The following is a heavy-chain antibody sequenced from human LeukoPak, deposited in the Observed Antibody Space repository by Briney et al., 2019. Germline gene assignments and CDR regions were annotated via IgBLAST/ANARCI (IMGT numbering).Heavy chain of an antibody. CDR2: IIGGAGST. CDR3: AHGTVYQLDS. D-gene: IGHD2-2*01. J-gene: IGHJ4*02. CDR1: GFSFSSHG. V-gene: IGHV3-23*01. Sequence: GGSLRLSCAASGFSFSSHGMSWVRQAPGKGLEWVSGIIGGAGSTYYADSVRGRFTISGDNSKNTLYLQMNSLRADDTAVYYCAHGTVYQLDSWGQGTLVTVSS.